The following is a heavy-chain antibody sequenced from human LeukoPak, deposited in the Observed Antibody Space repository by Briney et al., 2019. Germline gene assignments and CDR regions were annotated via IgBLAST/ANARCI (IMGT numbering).Heavy chain of an antibody. J-gene: IGHJ4*02. Sequence: AGGSLRLSCVGSGFTFRSHAMSWVRLAPEKGLEFVSGIYENGGTTYYADSVRGRFSISRDNSKNTLYLQMDSLRGEDTAVYYCAKGYSAHFDYWGQGALVTVSS. CDR1: GFTFRSHA. CDR3: AKGYSAHFDY. CDR2: IYENGGTT. D-gene: IGHD2-21*01. V-gene: IGHV3-23*01.